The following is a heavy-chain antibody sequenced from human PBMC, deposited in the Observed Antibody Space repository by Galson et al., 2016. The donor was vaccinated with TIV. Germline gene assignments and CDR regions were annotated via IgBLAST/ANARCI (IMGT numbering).Heavy chain of an antibody. Sequence: SLRLSCAASGFTFNTYAMSWVRQAPGKGLEWVSAMSGRGGTTFYTDSVKGRFTISRDNSKNTLYLQMNNLRAEDTGIYYCARDRITYTLRGAFNLWGQGTWVTVSS. V-gene: IGHV3-23*01. D-gene: IGHD3-10*01. CDR2: MSGRGGTT. J-gene: IGHJ3*01. CDR3: ARDRITYTLRGAFNL. CDR1: GFTFNTYA.